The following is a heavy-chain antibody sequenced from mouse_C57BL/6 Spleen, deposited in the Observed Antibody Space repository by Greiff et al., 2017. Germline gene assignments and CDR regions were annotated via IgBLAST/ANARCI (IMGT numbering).Heavy chain of an antibody. CDR1: GYTFTDYE. Sequence: VQLQQSGAELVRPGASVTLSCTASGYTFTDYEMPWVRQTPVHGLEWIGAIDPETGGTAYTQKFKGTAIMTADKSSSTAYMELRSLTSEDSAVXYWIISGNYVYYFDDWGKGTTLTVSS. CDR2: IDPETGGT. CDR3: IISGNYVYYFDD. D-gene: IGHD2-1*01. V-gene: IGHV1-15*01. J-gene: IGHJ2*01.